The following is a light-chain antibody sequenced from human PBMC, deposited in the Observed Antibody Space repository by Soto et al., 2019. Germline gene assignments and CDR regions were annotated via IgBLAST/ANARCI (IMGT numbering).Light chain of an antibody. Sequence: QSVLTQPPSVSAAPGQRVTIFCSGSSSTIRANYVSWYQQLPGTAPILLIYDNHHRPSGIPDRFSGSKSGTSATLVITGLQTGDEADYYCGTWDSNLNNGVVFGGGTKVTVL. CDR2: DNH. CDR3: GTWDSNLNNGVV. V-gene: IGLV1-51*01. J-gene: IGLJ2*01. CDR1: SSTIRANY.